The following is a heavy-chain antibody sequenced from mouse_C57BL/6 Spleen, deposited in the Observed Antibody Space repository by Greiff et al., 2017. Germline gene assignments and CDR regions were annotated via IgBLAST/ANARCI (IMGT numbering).Heavy chain of an antibody. CDR1: GYAFSSSW. V-gene: IGHV1-82*01. J-gene: IGHJ4*01. Sequence: QVQLQQSGPELVKPGASVKISCKASGYAFSSSWMNWVKQRPGKGLEWIGRIYPGDGDTNYNGKFKGKATLTADTSSSTAYMQLSSLTSEDSAVYVCAREVITTFYAMDYWGQGTSVTVSS. CDR2: IYPGDGDT. CDR3: AREVITTFYAMDY. D-gene: IGHD1-1*01.